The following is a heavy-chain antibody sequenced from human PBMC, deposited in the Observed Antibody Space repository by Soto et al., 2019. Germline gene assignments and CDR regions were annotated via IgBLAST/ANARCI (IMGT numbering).Heavy chain of an antibody. CDR3: AKGGDFWSGYYSVSAFDI. Sequence: GGSLRLSCAASGFTFSSYAMSWVRQAPGKGLEWVSAISGSGGSTYYADSVKGRFTISRDNSKNTLYLQMNSLRAEDTAVYYCAKGGDFWSGYYSVSAFDIWGQGTMVTVSS. J-gene: IGHJ3*02. V-gene: IGHV3-23*01. CDR1: GFTFSSYA. CDR2: ISGSGGST. D-gene: IGHD3-3*01.